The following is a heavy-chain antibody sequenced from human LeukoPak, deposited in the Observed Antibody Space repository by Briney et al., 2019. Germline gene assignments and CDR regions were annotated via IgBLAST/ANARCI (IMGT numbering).Heavy chain of an antibody. CDR1: GFTFSNYA. Sequence: PGGSLRLSCAGSGFTFSNYAMYWVRQAPGKGLENVAGIGSNGESTYYGNSVKGRFTISRDNSENTLFLQMDNLRGEDMAVYYCARGNVVGATRPFDYWGQGTLVTVSS. J-gene: IGHJ4*02. CDR3: ARGNVVGATRPFDY. D-gene: IGHD1-26*01. V-gene: IGHV3-64*01. CDR2: IGSNGEST.